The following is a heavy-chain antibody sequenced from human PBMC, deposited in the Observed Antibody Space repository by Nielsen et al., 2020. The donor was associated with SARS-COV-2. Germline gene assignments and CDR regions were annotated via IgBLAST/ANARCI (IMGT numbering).Heavy chain of an antibody. D-gene: IGHD5-18*01. Sequence: GESLKISCAASGFTFSSYGMHWVRQAPGKGLEWVAVISYDGSNKYYADFVKGRFTISRDNSKNTLYLQMNSLRAEDTAVYYCAKEERMLDTAMVTVDYWGQGTLVTVSS. CDR2: ISYDGSNK. CDR3: AKEERMLDTAMVTVDY. J-gene: IGHJ4*02. CDR1: GFTFSSYG. V-gene: IGHV3-30*18.